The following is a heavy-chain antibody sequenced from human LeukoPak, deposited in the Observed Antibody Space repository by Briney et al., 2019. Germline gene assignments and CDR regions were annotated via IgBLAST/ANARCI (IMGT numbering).Heavy chain of an antibody. Sequence: PGGSLRLSCAASGFTFSSYAMSWVRQAPGKGLEWVSAISGSGGSTYYADSVKGRFTISRDNSKNTLYLQMNSLRAEDTAVYYCAKGQSRHSYGYYFDYWGQGTLVTVSS. CDR2: ISGSGGST. D-gene: IGHD5-18*01. V-gene: IGHV3-23*01. CDR1: GFTFSSYA. CDR3: AKGQSRHSYGYYFDY. J-gene: IGHJ4*02.